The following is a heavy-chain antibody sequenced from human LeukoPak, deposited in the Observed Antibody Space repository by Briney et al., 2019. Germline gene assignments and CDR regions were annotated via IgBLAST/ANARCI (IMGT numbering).Heavy chain of an antibody. CDR2: INWNGGST. J-gene: IGHJ4*02. D-gene: IGHD3-16*02. Sequence: RAGGSLRLSCAASGFTFDDYGMSWVRQAPGKGLEWVSGINWNGGSTGYADSVKGRFTISRDNAKNSLYLQMNSLRAEDTALYYCARDPGDLLRLGELSVNYFDYWGQGTLVTVSS. CDR1: GFTFDDYG. V-gene: IGHV3-20*04. CDR3: ARDPGDLLRLGELSVNYFDY.